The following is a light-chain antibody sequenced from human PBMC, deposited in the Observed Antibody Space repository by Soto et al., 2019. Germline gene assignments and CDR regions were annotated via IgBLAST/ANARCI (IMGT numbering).Light chain of an antibody. Sequence: DIQMTQSPSSLSASVGDRVTITCRASQGISNFLAWYQQKPGKVPKLLISAASTLQSGVPFRFSGSGSGTDFSLTITSLQPEYVATYYCQKYSSVITFGQGTRLEIK. CDR2: AAS. CDR3: QKYSSVIT. J-gene: IGKJ5*01. CDR1: QGISNF. V-gene: IGKV1-27*01.